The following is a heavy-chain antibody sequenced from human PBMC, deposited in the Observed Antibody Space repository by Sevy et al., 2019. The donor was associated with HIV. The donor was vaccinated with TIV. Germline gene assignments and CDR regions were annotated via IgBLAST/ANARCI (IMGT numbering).Heavy chain of an antibody. CDR2: IWNDRGNK. CDR1: GFTISRYG. V-gene: IGHV3-33*01. J-gene: IGHJ3*02. Sequence: GGSLRLSCAASGFTISRYGMHWVRQAPGKGLEWVAVIWNDRGNKHYADSVKGRFTISRDNSKNTLYLQMNSLRAEDTAVYYCASLPNNYYDSSGSSGDDAFDIWGQGTMVTVSS. CDR3: ASLPNNYYDSSGSSGDDAFDI. D-gene: IGHD3-22*01.